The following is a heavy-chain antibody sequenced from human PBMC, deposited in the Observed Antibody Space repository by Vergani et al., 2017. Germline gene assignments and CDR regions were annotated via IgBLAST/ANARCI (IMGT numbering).Heavy chain of an antibody. V-gene: IGHV4-59*11. Sequence: QVQLQESGPGLVKSSETLSLTCSVSFDSIRNLYCNWIRQPPGKGLEWIGSIHYSENTNYNPSLKTRVTISVDTSKNQFSLTLTSVTAADTAVYYCAREVAVAGRHFDYWGQGTLVTVSS. D-gene: IGHD6-19*01. CDR2: IHYSENT. CDR3: AREVAVAGRHFDY. J-gene: IGHJ4*02. CDR1: FDSIRNLY.